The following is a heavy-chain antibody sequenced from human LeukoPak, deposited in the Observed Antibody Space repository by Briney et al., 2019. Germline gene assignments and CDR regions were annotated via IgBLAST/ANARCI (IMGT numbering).Heavy chain of an antibody. CDR2: ISHDGSES. J-gene: IGHJ4*02. CDR3: ARDWGQRGVGATLAN. Sequence: GGSLRLFCAASGFTFSSHAMVWVRQAPGKGLEWVSFISHDGSESFHTESVKGRFTISRDNFKNTVDLQVSGLKEEDTAVYYCARDWGQRGVGATLANWGQGTLVIVSS. CDR1: GFTFSSHA. D-gene: IGHD1-26*01. V-gene: IGHV3-30-3*01.